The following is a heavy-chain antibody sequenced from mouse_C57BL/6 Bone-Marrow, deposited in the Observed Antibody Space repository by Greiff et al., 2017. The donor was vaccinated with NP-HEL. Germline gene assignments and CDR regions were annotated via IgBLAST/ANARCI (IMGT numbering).Heavy chain of an antibody. V-gene: IGHV1-81*01. J-gene: IGHJ4*01. Sequence: LEESGAELARPGASVKLSCKASGYTFTSYGISWVKQRTGQGLEWIGEIYPRSGNTYYNEKFKGKATLTADKSSSTAYMELRSLTSEDSAVYFCAREVFTTVVGMDYWGQGTSVTVSS. D-gene: IGHD1-1*01. CDR1: GYTFTSYG. CDR3: AREVFTTVVGMDY. CDR2: IYPRSGNT.